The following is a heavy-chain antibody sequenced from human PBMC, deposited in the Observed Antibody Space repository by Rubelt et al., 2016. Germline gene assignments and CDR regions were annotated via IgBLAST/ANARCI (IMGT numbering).Heavy chain of an antibody. V-gene: IGHV1-18*01. J-gene: IGHJ2*01. CDR3: ARDRIRIAARQGWYFDL. Sequence: QVQLVQSGAEVKKPGASVKVSCKASGYTFTSYGISWVRQAPGQGLEWMGWISAYNGNTNYAQKRQGRVTMTTDTSTSTVYMELRSLRSDDTAVYYCARDRIRIAARQGWYFDLWGRGTLVTVSS. D-gene: IGHD6-6*01. CDR2: ISAYNGNT. CDR1: GYTFTSYG.